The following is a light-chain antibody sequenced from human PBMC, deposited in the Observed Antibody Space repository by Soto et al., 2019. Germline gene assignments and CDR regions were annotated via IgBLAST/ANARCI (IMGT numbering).Light chain of an antibody. J-gene: IGKJ1*01. V-gene: IGKV3-15*01. Sequence: PATLSVSPGERATLSCRASQTISSNLAWYQQKPGQAPRLLIYGASTRATGIPARFSGSGSGTEFTLTISSLQSEDLAVYYCQQYNEWPLWTFGQGTKVDIK. CDR2: GAS. CDR3: QQYNEWPLWT. CDR1: QTISSN.